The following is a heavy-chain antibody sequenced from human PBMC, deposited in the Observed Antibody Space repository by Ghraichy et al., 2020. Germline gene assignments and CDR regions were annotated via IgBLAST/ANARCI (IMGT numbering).Heavy chain of an antibody. Sequence: SETLSLTCTVSGGSISSYYWSWIRQPPGKGLEWIGYIYYSGSTNYNPSLKSRVTISVDTSKNQFSLKLSSVTAADTAVYYCARFNVVVPADTGGYYGMDVWGQGTTVTVSS. CDR1: GGSISSYY. J-gene: IGHJ6*02. CDR3: ARFNVVVPADTGGYYGMDV. V-gene: IGHV4-59*01. CDR2: IYYSGST. D-gene: IGHD2-2*01.